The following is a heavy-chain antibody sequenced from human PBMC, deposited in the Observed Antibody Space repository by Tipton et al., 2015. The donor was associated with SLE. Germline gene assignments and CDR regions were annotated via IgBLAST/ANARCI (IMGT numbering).Heavy chain of an antibody. Sequence: TLSLTCAVYGGSFSSYYWSWIRQPPGKGLEWIGEINHSGSTNYNPSLKSRVTMSVDTSKNQFSLKLSSVTAADTAVYYCASPAHSSSWYDAFDIWGQGTMVTVSS. CDR2: INHSGST. V-gene: IGHV4-34*01. J-gene: IGHJ3*02. D-gene: IGHD6-13*01. CDR3: ASPAHSSSWYDAFDI. CDR1: GGSFSSYY.